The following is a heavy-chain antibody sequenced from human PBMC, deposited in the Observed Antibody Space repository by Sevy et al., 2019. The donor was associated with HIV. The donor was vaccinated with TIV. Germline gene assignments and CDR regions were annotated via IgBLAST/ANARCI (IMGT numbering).Heavy chain of an antibody. J-gene: IGHJ6*02. CDR2: ISWNSVSL. CDR3: AKDNRPATMSNSSYYYYYGMDV. Sequence: GGSLRLSCAASGFSFGDYAMHWVRQAPGKGLEWVSGISWNSVSLDYAHSVKGRFTISRDNAKNSLFLQMNLLRSEVTALYYCAKDNRPATMSNSSYYYYYGMDVWGQGTTVTVSS. D-gene: IGHD6-6*01. V-gene: IGHV3-9*01. CDR1: GFSFGDYA.